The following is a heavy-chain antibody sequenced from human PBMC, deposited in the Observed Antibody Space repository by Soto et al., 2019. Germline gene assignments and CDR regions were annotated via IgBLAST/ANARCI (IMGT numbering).Heavy chain of an antibody. J-gene: IGHJ4*02. CDR1: GGSISGGGYS. CDR3: ARGMTTVTTLDY. D-gene: IGHD4-4*01. CDR2: IYHSGST. Sequence: SETLPLTCAVSGGSISGGGYSWSWIRQPPGKGLEWIGYIYHSGSTYYNPSLKSRVTISVDRSKNQFSLKLSSVTAADTAVYYCARGMTTVTTLDYWGQGTLVTVSS. V-gene: IGHV4-30-2*01.